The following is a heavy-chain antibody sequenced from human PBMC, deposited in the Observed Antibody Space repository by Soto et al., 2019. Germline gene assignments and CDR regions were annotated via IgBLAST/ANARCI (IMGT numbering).Heavy chain of an antibody. J-gene: IGHJ2*01. V-gene: IGHV4-30-2*01. D-gene: IGHD3-10*01. CDR3: ARRVPGNPNYYGSGSYPNRRWYFDL. Sequence: QLQLQESGSGLVKPSQTLSLTCAVSGGSISSGGYSWSWIRQPPGKGLEWIGYIYHSGSTFYNPSLKSRVTISVDRSKNQFSLKLSSVTAADTSVYYCARRVPGNPNYYGSGSYPNRRWYFDLWGRGTLVTVSS. CDR1: GGSISSGGYS. CDR2: IYHSGST.